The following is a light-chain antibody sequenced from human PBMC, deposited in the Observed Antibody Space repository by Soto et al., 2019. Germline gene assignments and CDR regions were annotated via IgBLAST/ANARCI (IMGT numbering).Light chain of an antibody. CDR1: SSDAGNYDY. CDR2: EVS. CDR3: SSYSISTAYL. Sequence: QSVLTQPASVSGSPGQSITISCTGTSSDAGNYDYVSWYQLHPGKAPKLMVFEVSNRPSGVSYRFSGSKSGNTASLTISGLQAEDEADYFCSSYSISTAYLFGTGTKVTVL. J-gene: IGLJ1*01. V-gene: IGLV2-14*01.